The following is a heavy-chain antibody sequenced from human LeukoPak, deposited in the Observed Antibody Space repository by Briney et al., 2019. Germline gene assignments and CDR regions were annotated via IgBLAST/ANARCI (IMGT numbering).Heavy chain of an antibody. D-gene: IGHD3-22*01. V-gene: IGHV1-2*06. CDR3: ARDAPGYDSSGYGDY. Sequence: ASVKVSCKASGYTFTGYYMHWVRQAPGQGLEWMGRINPNSGGTNYAQKFQGRATMTRDTSISTAYMELSRLRSDDTAVYYCARDAPGYDSSGYGDYWGQGTLVTVSS. J-gene: IGHJ4*02. CDR2: INPNSGGT. CDR1: GYTFTGYY.